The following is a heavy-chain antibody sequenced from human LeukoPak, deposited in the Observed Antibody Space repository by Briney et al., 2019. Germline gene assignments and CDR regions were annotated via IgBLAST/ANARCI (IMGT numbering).Heavy chain of an antibody. CDR3: ARRDSSYNWFDP. CDR2: IYYSGST. D-gene: IGHD6-6*01. V-gene: IGHV4-31*03. Sequence: SETLSLTCTVSGGSISSGGYYWSWIRQHPGKGLEWIGYIYYSGSTYYNPSLKSRLTISVDTSENQFSLRLSSVTAAGTAVYYCARRDSSYNWFDPWGQGALVTVSS. CDR1: GGSISSGGYY. J-gene: IGHJ5*02.